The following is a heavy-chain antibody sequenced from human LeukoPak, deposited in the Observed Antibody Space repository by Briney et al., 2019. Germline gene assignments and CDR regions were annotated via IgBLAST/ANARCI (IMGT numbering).Heavy chain of an antibody. CDR3: ARGGVVVPAARGDRYYFDY. J-gene: IGHJ4*02. V-gene: IGHV4-4*07. CDR1: GGSISSYY. D-gene: IGHD2-2*01. Sequence: KPSETLSLTCTVSGGSISSYYWSWIRQPAGKGLEWIGRIYTSGSTNYNPSLKSRVTMSVDTSKNQFSLKLSSVTAADTAVYYCARGGVVVPAARGDRYYFDYWGRGTLVTVSS. CDR2: IYTSGST.